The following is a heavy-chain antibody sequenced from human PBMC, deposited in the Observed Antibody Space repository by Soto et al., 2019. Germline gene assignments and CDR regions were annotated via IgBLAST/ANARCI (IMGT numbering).Heavy chain of an antibody. Sequence: GGALRASCVALESTFTAYDMHWGRQSPGKRLEWVAVLWRDGSKVYNAGSVKGRFTISRANSKEPLYLGMKGLRVQDTAGYYCARDGTGGTGGDDWGQGTPVTVSS. D-gene: IGHD3-16*01. CDR2: LWRDGSKV. CDR3: ARDGTGGTGGDD. CDR1: ESTFTAYD. V-gene: IGHV3-33*08. J-gene: IGHJ4*02.